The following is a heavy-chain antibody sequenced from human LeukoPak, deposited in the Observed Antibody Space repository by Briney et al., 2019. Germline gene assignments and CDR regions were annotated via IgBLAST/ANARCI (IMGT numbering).Heavy chain of an antibody. CDR2: TYYRSKWYY. J-gene: IGHJ4*02. Sequence: SRTLSLTCAISGDSVSSNSAAWNWIRQSPSRGLEWLGRTYYRSKWYYEYAVSVKSRITINPDTSKNQVSLQLNSLTPDDTAVYYCVRDPPGPPRWGQGTLVTVSS. CDR3: VRDPPGPPR. CDR1: GDSVSSNSAA. V-gene: IGHV6-1*01.